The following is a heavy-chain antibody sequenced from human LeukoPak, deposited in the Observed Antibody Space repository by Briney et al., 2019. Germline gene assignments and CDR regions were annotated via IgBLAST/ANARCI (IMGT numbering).Heavy chain of an antibody. J-gene: IGHJ4*02. CDR1: GFTFSSYA. CDR3: ARDPGITMILPYYPDY. CDR2: ISHDGSNK. D-gene: IGHD3-22*01. V-gene: IGHV3-30*04. Sequence: PGRSLRLSCAASGFTFSSYAMHWVRQAPGKGLEWVAVISHDGSNKYYADSVKGRFTISRDNSKNTLYLQMNSLRAEDTAVYYCARDPGITMILPYYPDYWGQGTLVTVSS.